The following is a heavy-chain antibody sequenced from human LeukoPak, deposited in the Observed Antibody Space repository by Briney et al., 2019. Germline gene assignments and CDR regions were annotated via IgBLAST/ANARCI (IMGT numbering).Heavy chain of an antibody. CDR3: AREGRGDPGAFDI. CDR2: IIPIFGTA. V-gene: IGHV1-69*05. J-gene: IGHJ3*02. Sequence: SVKVSCKASGGTFSSYAISWVRQAPGQGLEWMGGIIPIFGTANYAQKFQGRVTITTDESTSTAYMELSSLRSEDTAVYYCAREGRGDPGAFDIWGQGTMVTVSS. D-gene: IGHD3-10*01. CDR1: GGTFSSYA.